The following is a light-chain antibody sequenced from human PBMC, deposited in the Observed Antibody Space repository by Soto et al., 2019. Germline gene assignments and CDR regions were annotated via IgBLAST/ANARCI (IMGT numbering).Light chain of an antibody. CDR1: SSNIGRDY. CDR2: RNT. CDR3: AAWDDSLSGVV. V-gene: IGLV1-47*01. J-gene: IGLJ2*01. Sequence: QSVLTQPSSASGTPGQRVTISCSGSSSNIGRDYVYWYQQLPGAAPKLLIYRNTQRPSGAPDRFSGSKSGTSASLAISGLRSEDEADYYCAAWDDSLSGVVFGGGTKLTVL.